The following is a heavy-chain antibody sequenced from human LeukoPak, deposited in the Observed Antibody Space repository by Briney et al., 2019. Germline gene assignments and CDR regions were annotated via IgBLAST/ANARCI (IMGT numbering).Heavy chain of an antibody. Sequence: WGSLRLSCEASGFTFNSYGMSWVRQAPGKGLECVSAISGSGYTTYYADSVKGRFTISRDNSENTLYLQMNSLRAEDTAVYYCAKSSGYGDYGYYYYMDVWGKGTTVTISS. CDR2: ISGSGYTT. CDR1: GFTFNSYG. V-gene: IGHV3-23*01. J-gene: IGHJ6*03. CDR3: AKSSGYGDYGYYYYMDV. D-gene: IGHD4-17*01.